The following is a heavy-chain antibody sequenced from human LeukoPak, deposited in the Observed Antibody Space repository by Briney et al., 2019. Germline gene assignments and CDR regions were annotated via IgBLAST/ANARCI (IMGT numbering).Heavy chain of an antibody. Sequence: ASVKVSCKASGYTFTSYGVIWVRQAPGQGLEWMGWVGTYNGNTYYAQKFQGRVTMTTDTSTTTAYMELRSLRSDDTAVYYCARDYYDNSGYYFDTFDYWGQGTLVTVSS. V-gene: IGHV1-18*01. CDR2: VGTYNGNT. J-gene: IGHJ4*02. CDR1: GYTFTSYG. D-gene: IGHD3-22*01. CDR3: ARDYYDNSGYYFDTFDY.